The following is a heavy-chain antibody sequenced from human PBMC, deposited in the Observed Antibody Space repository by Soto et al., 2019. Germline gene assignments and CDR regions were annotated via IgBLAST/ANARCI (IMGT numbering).Heavy chain of an antibody. CDR1: GFTLSDYY. CDR3: ARAWQVRDAFDI. CDR2: ISYDSRTT. J-gene: IGHJ3*02. V-gene: IGHV3-30*14. Sequence: PGGSLRLSCAASGFTLSDYYMSWIRQTPGKGLEWVAVISYDSRTTYYADSVKGRFTISRDNSKNMVFLQMSGLTAEDTALYYCARAWQVRDAFDIWGLGTMVTVSS.